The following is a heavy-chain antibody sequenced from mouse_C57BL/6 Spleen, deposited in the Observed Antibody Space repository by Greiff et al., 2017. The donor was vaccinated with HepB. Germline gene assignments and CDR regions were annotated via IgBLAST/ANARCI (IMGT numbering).Heavy chain of an antibody. D-gene: IGHD1-1*01. Sequence: VQLKESGAELVRPGASVKLSCTASGFNIKDDYMHWVKQRPEQGLEWIGWIDPENGDTEYASKFQGKATITADTSSNTAYLQLSSLTSEDTAVYYCTRGYYGSSPYAMDYWGQGTSVTVSS. CDR3: TRGYYGSSPYAMDY. CDR2: IDPENGDT. CDR1: GFNIKDDY. J-gene: IGHJ4*01. V-gene: IGHV14-4*01.